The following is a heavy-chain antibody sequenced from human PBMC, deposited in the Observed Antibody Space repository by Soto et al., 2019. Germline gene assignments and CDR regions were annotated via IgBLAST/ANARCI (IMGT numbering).Heavy chain of an antibody. CDR1: GGSISSSSYY. V-gene: IGHV4-39*01. D-gene: IGHD5-18*01. Sequence: QLQLQESGPGLVKPSETLSLTCTVSGGSISSSSYYWGWIRQPPGKGLEWIGSIYYSGSTYYNPSLKSRVTISVDTSKNQFSLKLSSVTAADTAVYYCARLSAIQLWSGDAFDIWGQGTMVTVSS. CDR3: ARLSAIQLWSGDAFDI. J-gene: IGHJ3*02. CDR2: IYYSGST.